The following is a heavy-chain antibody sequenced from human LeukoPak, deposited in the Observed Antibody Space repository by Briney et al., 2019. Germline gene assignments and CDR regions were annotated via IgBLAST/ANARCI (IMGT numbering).Heavy chain of an antibody. Sequence: PGGSLRLSCAVSGFPFSFYEMNWVRQAPGMGLEWISNIGSSGTNRYYADSVKGRFSISRDNAKSSLYLQMNSLRVEDTAVYYCALLAVASDFDYWGQGALVTVSS. J-gene: IGHJ4*02. CDR2: IGSSGTNR. CDR1: GFPFSFYE. D-gene: IGHD6-19*01. CDR3: ALLAVASDFDY. V-gene: IGHV3-48*03.